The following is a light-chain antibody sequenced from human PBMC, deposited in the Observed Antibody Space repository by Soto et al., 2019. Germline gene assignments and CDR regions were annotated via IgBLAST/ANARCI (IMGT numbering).Light chain of an antibody. J-gene: IGKJ3*01. CDR2: GAS. CDR3: QQYGNSPPAYT. CDR1: QSVSSSF. Sequence: EIVLTQSPGTLSLSPGERATLSCRASQSVSSSFLAWYQQRPGQAPRLLIFGASYRASGIPDRFSGSGSGTDFTLTISRLEPEDFAVYYCQQYGNSPPAYTFGPGTNVD. V-gene: IGKV3-20*01.